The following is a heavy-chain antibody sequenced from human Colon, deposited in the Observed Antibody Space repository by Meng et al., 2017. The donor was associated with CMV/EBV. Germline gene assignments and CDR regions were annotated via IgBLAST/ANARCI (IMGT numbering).Heavy chain of an antibody. CDR1: GYSITRGYS. J-gene: IGHJ5*02. D-gene: IGHD3-10*01. Sequence: GSLRLSCNVSGYSITRGYSWGWVRQSPGGGLEWLGSILHSGSTYYNSSLKSRVIISVDTSKNQFSLNLKSVTAADTAAYFCARGMVRGVTPLLDWFEPWGQGTLVTVSS. CDR2: ILHSGST. CDR3: ARGMVRGVTPLLDWFEP. V-gene: IGHV4-38-2*02.